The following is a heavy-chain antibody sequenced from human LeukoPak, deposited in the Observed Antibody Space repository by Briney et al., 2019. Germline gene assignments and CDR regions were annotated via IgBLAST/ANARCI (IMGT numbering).Heavy chain of an antibody. V-gene: IGHV3-30*02. J-gene: IGHJ4*02. CDR2: IRYDGSDK. CDR3: AKGASYGDFFDY. D-gene: IGHD5-18*01. CDR1: GFTFSNYA. Sequence: GGPLRLSCAASGFTFSNYAMHCVRQAPGKGLEWVAFIRYDGSDKYYADSVKDRFTISRDNSKNTLYLQMNSLRPEDTAVYYCAKGASYGDFFDYWGQGTLVTVSS.